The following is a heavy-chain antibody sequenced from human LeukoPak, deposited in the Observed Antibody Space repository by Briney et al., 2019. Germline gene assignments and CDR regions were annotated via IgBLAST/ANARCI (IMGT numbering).Heavy chain of an antibody. V-gene: IGHV1-69*13. CDR2: IIPIFGTA. J-gene: IGHJ4*02. CDR3: ARAYSSNWYYFDS. D-gene: IGHD2-2*01. Sequence: GASVKVSCKASGYTFTSYDINWVRQAPGQGLEWMGGIIPIFGTANYAQKFQGRVTITADESTSTAYMELSSLRSEDAAVYYCARAYSSNWYYFDSWGQGALVTVSS. CDR1: GYTFTSYD.